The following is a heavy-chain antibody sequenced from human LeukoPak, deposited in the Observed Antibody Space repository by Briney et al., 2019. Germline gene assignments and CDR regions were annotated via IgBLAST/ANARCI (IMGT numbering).Heavy chain of an antibody. Sequence: SETLSLTCTVSGGSISSSSYYWGWLRQPPGKGLEWIGSIYYSGSTNYNPSLKSRVTISVDTSKNQFSLKLTSVTAADTAVYYCASDSSGYYYPYHWGQGTLVTVSS. CDR2: IYYSGST. D-gene: IGHD3-22*01. CDR3: ASDSSGYYYPYH. CDR1: GGSISSSSYY. V-gene: IGHV4-39*07. J-gene: IGHJ5*02.